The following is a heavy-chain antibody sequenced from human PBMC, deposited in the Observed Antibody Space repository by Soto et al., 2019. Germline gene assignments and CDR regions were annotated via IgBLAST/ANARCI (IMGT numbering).Heavy chain of an antibody. CDR3: ARHGPVFGVVIIWAPYMDV. J-gene: IGHJ6*03. CDR1: GGSISSSSYY. V-gene: IGHV4-39*01. CDR2: IYYSGST. D-gene: IGHD3-3*01. Sequence: SETLSLTCTVSGGSISSSSYYWGWIRQPPGKGLEWIGSIYYSGSTYYNPSLKSRVTISVDTSKNQFSLKLSSVTAADTAVYYCARHGPVFGVVIIWAPYMDVWGKGTTVTVSS.